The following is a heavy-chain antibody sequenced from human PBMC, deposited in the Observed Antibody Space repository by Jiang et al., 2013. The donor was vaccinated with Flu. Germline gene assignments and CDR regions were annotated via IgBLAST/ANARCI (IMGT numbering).Heavy chain of an antibody. Sequence: QLVESGGGVVQPGKSLRLSCAASGFTSTSYAMHWVRQAPGKGLEWVAVISSDEGNKYYADSVKGRFTISRDNSKNTLYLQMNSLRPEDTAVYYCATQLTASFDYWGQGTLVTVSS. D-gene: IGHD3-9*01. CDR1: GFTSTSYA. V-gene: IGHV3-30-3*01. CDR2: ISSDEGNK. CDR3: ATQLTASFDY. J-gene: IGHJ4*02.